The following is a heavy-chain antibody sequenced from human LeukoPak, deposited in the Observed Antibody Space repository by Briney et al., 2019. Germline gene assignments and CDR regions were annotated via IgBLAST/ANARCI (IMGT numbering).Heavy chain of an antibody. Sequence: PSETLSLTCTVSGCSITTYYWSWIRQPAGKGLEWIGRIYTSGTTNYNPSLKSRVTMSLDTSNHKLSLKLSSVTAADADVYYCARLNHDNCFDFWGQGILVTVSS. V-gene: IGHV4-4*07. D-gene: IGHD1-1*01. CDR3: ARLNHDNCFDF. CDR1: GCSITTYY. J-gene: IGHJ4*02. CDR2: IYTSGTT.